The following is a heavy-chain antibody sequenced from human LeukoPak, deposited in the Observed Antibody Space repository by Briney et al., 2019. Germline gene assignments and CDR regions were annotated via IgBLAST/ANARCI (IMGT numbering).Heavy chain of an antibody. Sequence: GGSLRLSCAASGFTFSSYSMNWVRQAPGKGLEWVSSISGSSSYIYYADSVKGRFTISRDNAKHSLYLQMNSLRAEDAAIYYCARGSLRLRAYYFDYWGQGTLVTVSS. J-gene: IGHJ4*02. CDR1: GFTFSSYS. V-gene: IGHV3-21*01. CDR2: ISGSSSYI. CDR3: ARGSLRLRAYYFDY. D-gene: IGHD3-10*01.